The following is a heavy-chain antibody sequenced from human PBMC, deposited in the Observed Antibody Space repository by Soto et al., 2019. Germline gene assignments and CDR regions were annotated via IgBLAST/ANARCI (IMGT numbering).Heavy chain of an antibody. CDR1: GYTFTSYD. CDR3: ARTDSSGYYYGARWFAP. V-gene: IGHV1-8*01. Sequence: ASVKVSCKASGYTFTSYDINWVRQATGQGLEWMGWMNPNSGNTGYAQKFQGRVTMTRNTSISTAYMELSSLRSEDTAVYYCARTDSSGYYYGARWFAPWGQGTLVTVSS. J-gene: IGHJ5*02. D-gene: IGHD3-22*01. CDR2: MNPNSGNT.